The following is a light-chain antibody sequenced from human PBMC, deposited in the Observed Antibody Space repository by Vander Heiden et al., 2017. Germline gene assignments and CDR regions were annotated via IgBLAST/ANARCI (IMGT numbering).Light chain of an antibody. CDR3: MQALQTWT. Sequence: IVLTQSPPPLLLPSETPASTSCRSSQSLVHSNRYKYVGWYLQKPRQSTQLLIYLGSNRASGVPDRFSGSGSGTDFTLKISRVEAEDVGVYYCMQALQTWTFGQGTKVEIK. J-gene: IGKJ1*01. CDR2: LGS. V-gene: IGKV2-28*01. CDR1: QSLVHSNRYKY.